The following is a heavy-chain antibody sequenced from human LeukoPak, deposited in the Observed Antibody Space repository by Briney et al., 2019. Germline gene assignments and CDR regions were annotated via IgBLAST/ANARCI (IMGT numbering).Heavy chain of an antibody. V-gene: IGHV1-46*01. J-gene: IGHJ3*02. CDR3: ARIRDGYNDAYDI. CDR2: INPGGDNT. CDR1: GYTFTKYY. Sequence: ASVKVSCKASGYTFTKYYNHWVRQAPGQGLEWMGLINPGGDNTNYAQNFQGRVTMTRDTSTSTVYMELSSLRSEDTAIYYCARIRDGYNDAYDIWGQGTVVTVSS. D-gene: IGHD5-24*01.